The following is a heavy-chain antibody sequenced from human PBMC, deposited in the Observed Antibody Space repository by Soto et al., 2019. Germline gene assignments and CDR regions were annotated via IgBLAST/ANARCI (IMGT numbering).Heavy chain of an antibody. J-gene: IGHJ4*02. CDR1: GYTFTSYG. CDR3: ARYYDFWSGYYSPSVFDY. D-gene: IGHD3-3*01. CDR2: ISAYNGNT. V-gene: IGHV1-18*01. Sequence: RASVKVSCKASGYTFTSYGISWVRQAPGQGLEWMGWISAYNGNTNYAQKLQGRVTMTTDTSTSTAYMELRSLRSDDTAVYYRARYYDFWSGYYSPSVFDYWGQGTLVTVSS.